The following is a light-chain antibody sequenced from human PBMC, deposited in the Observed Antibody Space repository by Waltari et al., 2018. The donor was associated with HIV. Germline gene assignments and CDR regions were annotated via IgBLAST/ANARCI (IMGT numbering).Light chain of an antibody. CDR1: SSNIGHNT. Sequence: HSVLTQPPPASGPPGQTVTIPCSGSSSNIGHNTVNWYQQLQGTAPKPLIYTNTQRPSGVPDRFSGSKSGTSASLAISGLQSEDEADYYCATWDDSLNGHVVFGGGTKLTVL. CDR3: ATWDDSLNGHVV. V-gene: IGLV1-44*01. J-gene: IGLJ2*01. CDR2: TNT.